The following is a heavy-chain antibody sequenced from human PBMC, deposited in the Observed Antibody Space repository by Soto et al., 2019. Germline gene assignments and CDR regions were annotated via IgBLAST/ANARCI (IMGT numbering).Heavy chain of an antibody. Sequence: QITLKESGPTLVKPTQTLTLTCTFSGFSLSTSGVGVGWIRQPPGKALEWLALIYWDDDKRYSPSLKSRLTRTKDPSKTPVVLTMPNMDPVDPATYYCAHTLDSSRYYFQNFDYWGQGTLVTVSS. CDR1: GFSLSTSGVG. V-gene: IGHV2-5*02. D-gene: IGHD3-22*01. CDR3: AHTLDSSRYYFQNFDY. CDR2: IYWDDDK. J-gene: IGHJ4*02.